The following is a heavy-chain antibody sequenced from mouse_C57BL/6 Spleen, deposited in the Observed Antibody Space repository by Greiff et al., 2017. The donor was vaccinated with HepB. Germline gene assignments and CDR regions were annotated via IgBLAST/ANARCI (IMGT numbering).Heavy chain of an antibody. Sequence: QVQLQQSGAELAKPGASVKLSCKASGYTFTSYWMHWVKQRPGQGLEWIGYINPSSGYTKYNQKFKDKATLTADKSSSTAYMQLSSLTYEDSAVYYGARTTVVSYWYFDVWGTGTTVTVSS. D-gene: IGHD1-1*01. J-gene: IGHJ1*03. CDR3: ARTTVVSYWYFDV. CDR1: GYTFTSYW. V-gene: IGHV1-7*01. CDR2: INPSSGYT.